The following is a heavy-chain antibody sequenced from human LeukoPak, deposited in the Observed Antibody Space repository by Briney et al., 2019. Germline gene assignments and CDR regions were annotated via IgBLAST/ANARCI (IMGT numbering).Heavy chain of an antibody. D-gene: IGHD3-16*01. V-gene: IGHV3-48*02. CDR2: INRYRSST. CDR3: ARDVFYGFDI. J-gene: IGHJ3*02. Sequence: PGVSVRLSCAASGFTFSSHSMNWVRQAPGKGLEWVSHINRYRSSTYYADSVKGRFTISRDNTRNSLSLQMNSLRDEDTALYYCARDVFYGFDIWGLGTVVTVS. CDR1: GFTFSSHS.